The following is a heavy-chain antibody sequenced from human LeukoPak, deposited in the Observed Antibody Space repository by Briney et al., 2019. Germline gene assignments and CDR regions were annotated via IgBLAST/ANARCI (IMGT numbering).Heavy chain of an antibody. CDR3: AKDMHYNDGRWEFDP. CDR1: GFTFSTSA. CDR2: IDGSGGNI. D-gene: IGHD5-24*01. J-gene: IGHJ5*02. V-gene: IGHV3-23*01. Sequence: AGGSLRLSCVASGFTFSTSAMAWFRQAPGKGVEWVSVIDGSGGNIHYADSVKGRFTVSRDNSKNTLNLQLNSLRAEDTAIYYCAKDMHYNDGRWEFDPWGQGTLVTVSS.